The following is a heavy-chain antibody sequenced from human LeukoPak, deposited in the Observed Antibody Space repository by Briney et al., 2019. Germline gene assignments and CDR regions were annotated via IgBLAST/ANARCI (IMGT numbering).Heavy chain of an antibody. CDR2: IKQDGSEK. Sequence: GGSLRLSCAASGFTSSSYWMTWVRQTPGKGLEWVANIKQDGSEKYYVDPVKGRFTISRDNAKNSLYLQMNSLRAEDTAVYYCARSEVGATPILDYWGQGTLVTVSS. CDR1: GFTSSSYW. D-gene: IGHD1-26*01. CDR3: ARSEVGATPILDY. V-gene: IGHV3-7*03. J-gene: IGHJ4*02.